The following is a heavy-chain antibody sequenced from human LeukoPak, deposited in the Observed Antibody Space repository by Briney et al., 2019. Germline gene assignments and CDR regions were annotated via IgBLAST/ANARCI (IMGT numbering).Heavy chain of an antibody. CDR1: GGSISSYY. J-gene: IGHJ4*02. CDR2: IYYSGST. Sequence: PSETLSLTCTVSGGSISSYYWSWIRQPPGKGLEWLGYIYYSGSTNYNPSLKSRVTISVDTSKNQFSLKLSSVTAADTAVYYCARSNWNDVGDYWGQGTLVTVSS. V-gene: IGHV4-59*08. D-gene: IGHD1-1*01. CDR3: ARSNWNDVGDY.